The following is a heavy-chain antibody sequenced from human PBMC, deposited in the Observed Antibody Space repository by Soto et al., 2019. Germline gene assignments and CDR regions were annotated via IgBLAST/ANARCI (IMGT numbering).Heavy chain of an antibody. CDR3: ARDSGIVVDGGSCQDY. J-gene: IGHJ4*02. CDR2: INPSGGST. V-gene: IGHV1-46*01. Sequence: QVQLVQFGAEVKKPGASVTVTCKASGYTFTNYHMHWVRQAPGQGFEWTGIINPSGGSTTYAQKFQGRVTMTSDTSTSTVHMELSSLRSDDTAVYYCARDSGIVVDGGSCQDYWGQGTQVTVSS. D-gene: IGHD2-15*01. CDR1: GYTFTNYH.